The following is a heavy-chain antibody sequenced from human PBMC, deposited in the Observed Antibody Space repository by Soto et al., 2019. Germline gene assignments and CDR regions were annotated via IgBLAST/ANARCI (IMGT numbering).Heavy chain of an antibody. J-gene: IGHJ4*02. CDR3: ASVYDYYGSGSYDYFDY. CDR1: GGTLSSYT. Sequence: QVQLVQSGAEVKKPGSSVKVSCKASGGTLSSYTISWVRQAPGQGLEWMGRIIPVLGIANYAQKFQDRVTITADKYTSTAYMELSSLRTEDTAVYYCASVYDYYGSGSYDYFDYWGQGTLVTVSS. V-gene: IGHV1-69*02. CDR2: IIPVLGIA. D-gene: IGHD3-10*01.